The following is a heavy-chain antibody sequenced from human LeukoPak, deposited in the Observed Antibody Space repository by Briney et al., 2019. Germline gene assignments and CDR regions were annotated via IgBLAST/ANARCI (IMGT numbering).Heavy chain of an antibody. J-gene: IGHJ4*02. CDR2: IIPILGIA. CDR1: GGTFSSYA. Sequence: GASVKVSCKASGGTFSSYAISWVRQAPGQGLEWMGRIIPILGIASYAQKFQGRVTITADKSTSTAYMELSSLRSEDTAVYYCARVRRDGYNLIDYWGQGTLVTVSS. CDR3: ARVRRDGYNLIDY. V-gene: IGHV1-69*04. D-gene: IGHD5-24*01.